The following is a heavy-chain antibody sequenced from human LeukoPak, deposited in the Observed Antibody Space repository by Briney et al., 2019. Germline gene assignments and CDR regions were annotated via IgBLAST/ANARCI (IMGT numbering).Heavy chain of an antibody. J-gene: IGHJ6*03. V-gene: IGHV3-7*04. Sequence: PGGSLRLSCAASGFTFSSYWMSWVRQAPGKGLEWVANIKRDGSEKYYVDSVKGRITISRDNAKNSLYLQMISLRAEDTAVYYCARVRSGSSYYYYYMDVWGKGTTVTVSS. D-gene: IGHD6-13*01. CDR2: IKRDGSEK. CDR3: ARVRSGSSYYYYYMDV. CDR1: GFTFSSYW.